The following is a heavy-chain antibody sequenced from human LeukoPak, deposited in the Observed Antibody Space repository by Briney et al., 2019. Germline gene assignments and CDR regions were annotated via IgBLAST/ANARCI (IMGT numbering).Heavy chain of an antibody. CDR3: ARGRPHGNDY. CDR1: GFTFSSYG. D-gene: IGHD4-23*01. J-gene: IGHJ4*02. Sequence: GRSLRLSCVASGFTFSSYGMHWVRQAPGKGLVWVSRIASDGSSTTYADSVKGRFSISRDNAKNTLYLQMNSLRVEDTAVYYCARGRPHGNDYWGQGTLVTVSS. CDR2: IASDGSST. V-gene: IGHV3-74*01.